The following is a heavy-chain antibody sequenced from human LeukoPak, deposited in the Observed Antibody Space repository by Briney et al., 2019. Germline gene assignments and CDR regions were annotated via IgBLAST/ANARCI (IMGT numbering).Heavy chain of an antibody. CDR3: ARHDSSGYYYEYYFDY. CDR1: GGTFSSCA. Sequence: SVKVSCKASGGTFSSCAISWVRQAPGQGLEWMGGIIPIFGTANYAQKFQGRVTITTDESTSTAYMELSSLRSEDTAVYYCARHDSSGYYYEYYFDYWGQGTLVTVSS. CDR2: IIPIFGTA. V-gene: IGHV1-69*05. J-gene: IGHJ4*02. D-gene: IGHD3-22*01.